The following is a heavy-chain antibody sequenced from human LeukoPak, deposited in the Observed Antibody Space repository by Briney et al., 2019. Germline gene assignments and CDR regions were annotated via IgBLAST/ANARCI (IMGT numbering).Heavy chain of an antibody. CDR3: ARDPQGFYCSSTSCYNWFDP. D-gene: IGHD2-2*01. J-gene: IGHJ5*02. V-gene: IGHV1-46*01. Sequence: ASVKVSCKASGYTFTSYYMHWVRQAPGQGLEWMGIINPSGGSTSYAQKFQGRVTMTRDTSTSTVYMELGSLRSEDTAVYYCARDPQGFYCSSTSCYNWFDPWGQGTLVTVSS. CDR1: GYTFTSYY. CDR2: INPSGGST.